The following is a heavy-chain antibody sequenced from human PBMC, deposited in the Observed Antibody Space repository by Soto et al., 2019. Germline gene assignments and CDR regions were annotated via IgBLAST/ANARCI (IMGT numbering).Heavy chain of an antibody. CDR3: VRDRALDSSGHWFDT. CDR1: GRSVSSGGYY. Sequence: SETLSLTCTVSGRSVSSGGYYWTWIRQHPGRGLEWIGYIYHIGSPYYNPSLERRVTISLDTSKSQFPLNLTSVTAADTAIYYCVRDRALDSSGHWFDTWGQGTLVTVSS. V-gene: IGHV4-31*03. D-gene: IGHD6-19*01. J-gene: IGHJ5*02. CDR2: IYHIGSP.